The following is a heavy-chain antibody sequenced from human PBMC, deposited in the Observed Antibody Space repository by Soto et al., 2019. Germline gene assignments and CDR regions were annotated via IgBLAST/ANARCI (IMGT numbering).Heavy chain of an antibody. D-gene: IGHD1-26*01. Sequence: GASVKVSCKASGGTFSSYAISWVRQAPGQGLEWMGGIIPIFGTANYAQKFQGRVTITADESTSTAYMELSSLRSEDTAVYYCARAGGSYSGYYYYGMDVWGQGTTVTVS. CDR2: IIPIFGTA. CDR3: ARAGGSYSGYYYYGMDV. CDR1: GGTFSSYA. J-gene: IGHJ6*02. V-gene: IGHV1-69*13.